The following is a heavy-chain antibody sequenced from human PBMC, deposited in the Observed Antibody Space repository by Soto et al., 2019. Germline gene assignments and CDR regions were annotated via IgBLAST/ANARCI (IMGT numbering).Heavy chain of an antibody. V-gene: IGHV3-43*01. CDR3: ARGSGSYPLPGAEYFQH. CDR1: GFTFDDYT. J-gene: IGHJ1*01. D-gene: IGHD1-26*01. Sequence: GGSLRLSCAASGFTFDDYTMHWVRQAPGKGLEWVSLISWDGGSTYYADSVKGRFTISRDNSKNSLYLQMNSLRTEDTALYYCARGSGSYPLPGAEYFQHWGQGTLVTVSS. CDR2: ISWDGGST.